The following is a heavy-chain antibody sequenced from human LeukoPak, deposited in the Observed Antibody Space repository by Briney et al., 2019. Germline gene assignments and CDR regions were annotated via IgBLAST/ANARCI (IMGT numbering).Heavy chain of an antibody. Sequence: PGGSLELSCAASGFTFSSFAMTWVRQAPGKGLEWVSAITGSGVSTYYAGSVKGRFTISRDNSKNTVYLHMNSLRGEDTAVYYCAKGAAFAASWYLDYWGQGTLVAVSS. V-gene: IGHV3-23*01. CDR2: ITGSGVST. J-gene: IGHJ4*02. CDR1: GFTFSSFA. CDR3: AKGAAFAASWYLDY. D-gene: IGHD6-13*01.